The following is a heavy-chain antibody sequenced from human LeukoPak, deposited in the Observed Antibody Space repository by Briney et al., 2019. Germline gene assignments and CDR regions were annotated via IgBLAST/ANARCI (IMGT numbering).Heavy chain of an antibody. V-gene: IGHV3-11*01. Sequence: GGSLRLSCAASGFTFSDYYMSWLRQAPGKGLEWVSYISSSGSTIYYADSVKGRFTISRDNAKNSLYLQMNSLRAEDTAVYYCARSMTTYPYYYYGMDVWGQGTTVTVSS. CDR2: ISSSGSTI. CDR1: GFTFSDYY. D-gene: IGHD4-11*01. J-gene: IGHJ6*02. CDR3: ARSMTTYPYYYYGMDV.